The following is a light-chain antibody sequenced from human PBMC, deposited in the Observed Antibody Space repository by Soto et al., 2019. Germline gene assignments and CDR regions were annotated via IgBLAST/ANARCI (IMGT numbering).Light chain of an antibody. V-gene: IGKV1-8*01. CDR2: AAS. J-gene: IGKJ1*01. CDR3: QQYYLYPRT. Sequence: IRSSSSPSSFSASTGDRVTITCRASQGISSFLAWYQQKSGKAPKLLMYAASTLQSGVPSRFSGSGSGTDFTLTISSLQSEDFATYYCQQYYLYPRTFGQGTKVDIK. CDR1: QGISSF.